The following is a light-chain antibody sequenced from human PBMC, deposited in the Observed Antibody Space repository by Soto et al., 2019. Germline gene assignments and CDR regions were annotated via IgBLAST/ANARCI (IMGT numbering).Light chain of an antibody. CDR3: QKLNNYPIT. J-gene: IGKJ5*01. CDR2: ASS. CDR1: QGISSY. V-gene: IGKV1-9*01. Sequence: DIQLTQSPSFLSASVGDRVTITCRASQGISSYLAWYQQKPGKAPKFLIYASSTLQSGDPSRFSGSGSGTEFTLTISRLQPEDFATYYCQKLNNYPITFGQGTRQEI.